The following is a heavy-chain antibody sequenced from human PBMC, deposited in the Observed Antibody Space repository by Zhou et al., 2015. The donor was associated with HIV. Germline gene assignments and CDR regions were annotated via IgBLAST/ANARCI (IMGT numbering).Heavy chain of an antibody. V-gene: IGHV1-69*01. CDR3: ARGWDYYDSSGYSGHFDY. CDR1: GGTFSSYA. D-gene: IGHD3-22*01. CDR2: IIPIFGTA. Sequence: QVQLVQSGAEVKKPGSSVKVSCKASGGTFSSYAISWVRQAPGQGLEWMGGIIPIFGTANYAQKFQGRVTITADESTSTAYMELSSLRSEDTAVYYCARGWDYYDSSGYSGHFDYWGQGNPGHRLL. J-gene: IGHJ4*02.